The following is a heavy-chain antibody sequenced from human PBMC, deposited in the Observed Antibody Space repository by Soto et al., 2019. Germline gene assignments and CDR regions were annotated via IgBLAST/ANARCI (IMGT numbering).Heavy chain of an antibody. D-gene: IGHD3-22*01. CDR2: ISGSGGST. V-gene: IGHV3-23*01. J-gene: IGHJ4*02. CDR1: GFTFISYA. CDR3: AKEDPHNSGYYYEAPADY. Sequence: GGSLRLSCAASGFTFISYAMSWVRQAPGKGLEWVSAISGSGGSTYYADSVKGRFTISRDNSKNTLYLQMNSLRAEDTAVYYCAKEDPHNSGYYYEAPADYWGQGTLVTVSS.